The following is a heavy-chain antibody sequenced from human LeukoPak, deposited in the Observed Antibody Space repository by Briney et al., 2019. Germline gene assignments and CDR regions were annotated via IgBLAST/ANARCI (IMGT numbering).Heavy chain of an antibody. CDR2: IYYSGST. Sequence: SETLSLTCAASGGSISSSSYYWGWIRQPPGKGLEWIGSIYYSGSTYYNPSLKSRVTISVDTSKNQFSLKLSSVTAADTAVYYCARGRRVYSSSSRKNWFDPWGQGTLVTVSS. CDR3: ARGRRVYSSSSRKNWFDP. J-gene: IGHJ5*02. D-gene: IGHD6-6*01. CDR1: GGSISSSSYY. V-gene: IGHV4-39*07.